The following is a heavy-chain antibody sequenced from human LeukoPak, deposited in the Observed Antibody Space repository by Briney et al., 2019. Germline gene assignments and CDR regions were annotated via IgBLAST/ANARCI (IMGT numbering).Heavy chain of an antibody. CDR3: AKAPCSSTSCRLLDY. V-gene: IGHV3-23*01. CDR2: ISSSGDNT. CDR1: GSTFSNYA. Sequence: GGSLRLSCAASGSTFSNYAMSWVRQAPGKGLEWVSTISSSGDNTYYADSVKGRFTISRDNSKNTLYLQMNSLRAEDTALYYCAKAPCSSTSCRLLDYWGQGTLVTVSS. D-gene: IGHD2-2*01. J-gene: IGHJ4*02.